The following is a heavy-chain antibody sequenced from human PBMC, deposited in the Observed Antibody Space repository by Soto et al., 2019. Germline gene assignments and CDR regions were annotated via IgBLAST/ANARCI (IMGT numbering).Heavy chain of an antibody. CDR1: GFTFSSYA. Sequence: GGSLRLSCAASGFTFSSYAMHWVRQAPGKGLEWVAVISYDGSNKYYADSVKGRFTISRDNSKNTLYLQMNSLRAEDTAVYYCARDSWAGAVAGYVRDWGQGTLVTVSS. CDR2: ISYDGSNK. J-gene: IGHJ4*02. D-gene: IGHD6-19*01. CDR3: ARDSWAGAVAGYVRD. V-gene: IGHV3-30-3*01.